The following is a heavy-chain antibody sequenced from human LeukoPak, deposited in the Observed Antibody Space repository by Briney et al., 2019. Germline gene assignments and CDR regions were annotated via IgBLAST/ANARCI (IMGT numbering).Heavy chain of an antibody. J-gene: IGHJ4*02. CDR3: ARVGSGYDPLDY. D-gene: IGHD5-12*01. CDR1: GYTFTGYY. Sequence: ASVKVSCKASGYTFTGYYMHWVRQAPGQGLEWMGWINPNSGGTNYAQKFQGRVTMTRDTSISTAYMELSRLRSDDTAVYHCARVGSGYDPLDYWGQGTLVTVSS. V-gene: IGHV1-2*02. CDR2: INPNSGGT.